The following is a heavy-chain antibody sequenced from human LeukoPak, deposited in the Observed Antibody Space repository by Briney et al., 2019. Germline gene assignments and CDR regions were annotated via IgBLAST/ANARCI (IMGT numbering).Heavy chain of an antibody. V-gene: IGHV3-30-3*02. D-gene: IGHD6-13*01. CDR2: ISYDGSNK. CDR3: AKWAGTRGSSSPFDY. CDR1: GFTFSSYA. J-gene: IGHJ4*02. Sequence: PGGSLRLSCAASGFTFSSYAMHWVRQAPGKGLEWVAVISYDGSNKYYADSVKGRFTISRDNSKNTLYLQMNSLRAEDTAVYYCAKWAGTRGSSSPFDYWGQGTLVTVSS.